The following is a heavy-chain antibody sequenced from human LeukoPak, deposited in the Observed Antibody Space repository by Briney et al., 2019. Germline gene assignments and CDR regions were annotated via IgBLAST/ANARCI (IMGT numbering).Heavy chain of an antibody. D-gene: IGHD3-10*01. J-gene: IGHJ4*02. CDR2: IRSKSNTYAT. CDR3: TRLDDSGTRDFDF. V-gene: IGHV3-73*01. CDR1: GFTFSGSA. Sequence: GGSLKLSCAASGFTFSGSAMHWVRQASGRGLEWVGRIRSKSNTYATAYAASVKGRFTISRDDSKNTAYLQMNSLKTEDTAVYYSTRLDDSGTRDFDFWGQGTLVTVSS.